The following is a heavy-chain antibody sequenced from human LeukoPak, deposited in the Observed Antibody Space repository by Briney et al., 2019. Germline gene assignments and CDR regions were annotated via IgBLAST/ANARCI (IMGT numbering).Heavy chain of an antibody. CDR1: GLTFSSHW. V-gene: IGHV3-74*01. Sequence: PGGSLRLSCAASGLTFSSHWMHWDRQAPGKGLVWVARTNGDGSSTNYADSVRGRFTISRDNAKNTVYLQMDSLRAEDTAVYYCASPKVGGFFDYWGQGTLVTVSS. CDR2: TNGDGSST. CDR3: ASPKVGGFFDY. D-gene: IGHD1-26*01. J-gene: IGHJ4*03.